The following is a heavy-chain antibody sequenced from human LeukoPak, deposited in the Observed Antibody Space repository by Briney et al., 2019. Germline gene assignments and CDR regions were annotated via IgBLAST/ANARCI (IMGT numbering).Heavy chain of an antibody. J-gene: IGHJ4*02. CDR1: GDSINSLDL. V-gene: IGHV4-4*02. CDR2: MYLSGTT. Sequence: PSGTLSLTCTVSGDSINSLDLWSWVRQPPGKGLEWIGEMYLSGTTYSNPSVKSRVTISIDKSKNQFFLNLSSVTAADTAVYYCAGLVGRYSSGLYYYYFDYWGQGTLVTVSS. CDR3: AGLVGRYSSGLYYYYFDY. D-gene: IGHD3-22*01.